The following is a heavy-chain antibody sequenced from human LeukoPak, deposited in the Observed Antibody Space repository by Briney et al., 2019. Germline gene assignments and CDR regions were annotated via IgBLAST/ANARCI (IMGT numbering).Heavy chain of an antibody. CDR2: VKYDGSTT. Sequence: PGGSLRLSCAASGFTFSAYWMHWVRQAPGKGLVWVSRVKYDGSTTTYADSVKGRFTISRDNFQRTVYLQMNSLRAEDTAVYYCAKDAQRGFDYSNSLDNWGQGTLVTVSS. V-gene: IGHV3-74*01. J-gene: IGHJ4*02. CDR3: AKDAQRGFDYSNSLDN. CDR1: GFTFSAYW. D-gene: IGHD4-11*01.